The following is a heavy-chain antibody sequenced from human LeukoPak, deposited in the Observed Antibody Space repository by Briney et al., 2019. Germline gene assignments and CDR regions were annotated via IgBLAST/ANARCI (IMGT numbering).Heavy chain of an antibody. D-gene: IGHD3-10*01. CDR2: ISGSGGST. J-gene: IGHJ4*02. CDR3: AKDQDPHSYGSGSYAPFDY. Sequence: PGGSLRLSCVASGFTTHAMGWVRQAPGKGLEWVSHISGSGGSTKYSGSVKGRFTISRDNSKNTLYLQINSLGADDTAVYYCAKDQDPHSYGSGSYAPFDYWGQGTLVTVSS. CDR1: GFTTHA. V-gene: IGHV3-23*01.